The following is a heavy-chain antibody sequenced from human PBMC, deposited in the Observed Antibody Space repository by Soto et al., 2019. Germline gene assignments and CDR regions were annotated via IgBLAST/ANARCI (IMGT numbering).Heavy chain of an antibody. CDR2: FDPEDGET. CDR3: ATRPGYCSSTSCYADDY. Sequence: ASVKVSCKVSGYTLTELSMHWVRQAPGKGLEWMGGFDPEDGETIYAQKFQGRVTMTEDTSTDTAYMELSSLRSEDTAVYYCATRPGYCSSTSCYADDYWGQGTLVTVSS. V-gene: IGHV1-24*01. CDR1: GYTLTELS. D-gene: IGHD2-2*01. J-gene: IGHJ4*02.